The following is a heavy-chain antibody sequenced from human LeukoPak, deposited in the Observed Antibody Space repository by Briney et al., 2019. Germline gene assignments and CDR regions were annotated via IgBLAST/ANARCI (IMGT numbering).Heavy chain of an antibody. CDR1: GGSISSYY. CDR2: IYTSGSI. D-gene: IGHD6-6*01. Sequence: SETLSLTCTVSGGSISSYYWSWIRQPPGKGLEWIGYIYTSGSINYNPSFKSRVTISVDTSKNQFSLKLSSVTAADTAVYYCARRQYSSSSRGNWFDPWGQGTLVTVSS. CDR3: ARRQYSSSSRGNWFDP. J-gene: IGHJ5*02. V-gene: IGHV4-4*09.